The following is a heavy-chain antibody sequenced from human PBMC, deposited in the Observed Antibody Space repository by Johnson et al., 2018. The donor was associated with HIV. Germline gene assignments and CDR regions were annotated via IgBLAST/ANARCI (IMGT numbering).Heavy chain of an antibody. CDR3: ARDRLWFGESDAFDI. D-gene: IGHD3-10*01. J-gene: IGHJ3*02. Sequence: QMQLVESGGGVVQPGGSLRLSCAASGFTFSSYGMHWVRQAPGKGLEWVAVISSDGSTEYYADSVTGRFTISRDNSKNTLYLQRNSLRAEDTAVYYCARDRLWFGESDAFDIWGQGTMVTVSS. CDR2: ISSDGSTE. V-gene: IGHV3-30*19. CDR1: GFTFSSYG.